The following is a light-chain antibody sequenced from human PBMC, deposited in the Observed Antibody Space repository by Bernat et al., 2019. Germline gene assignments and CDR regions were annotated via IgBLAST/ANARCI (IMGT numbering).Light chain of an antibody. CDR3: QQSYSTHPT. CDR1: QSISSY. J-gene: IGKJ1*01. CDR2: AAS. V-gene: IGKV1-39*01. Sequence: DIQMTQSPSSLSASVGDRVTITCRASQSISSYLTWYQQKTGKAPKLLIYAASSLQSGVPSRFSGSGSGTDFTRTISSQHPEDFATYYCQQSYSTHPTFGQGTKVEIK.